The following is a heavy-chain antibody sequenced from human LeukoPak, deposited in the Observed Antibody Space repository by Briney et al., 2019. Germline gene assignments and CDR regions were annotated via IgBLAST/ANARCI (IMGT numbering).Heavy chain of an antibody. CDR1: GFTLSSYE. CDR2: ISYDGSNK. CDR3: ARSFSYGGIHY. Sequence: GGSLRLSCTASGFTLSSYEMSWIRQAPGKGLEWVAVISYDGSNKYYADSVKGRFTISRDNSKNTLYLQMNSLRVEDTAVYYCARSFSYGGIHYWGQGTLVTVSS. V-gene: IGHV3-30*03. J-gene: IGHJ4*02. D-gene: IGHD5-18*01.